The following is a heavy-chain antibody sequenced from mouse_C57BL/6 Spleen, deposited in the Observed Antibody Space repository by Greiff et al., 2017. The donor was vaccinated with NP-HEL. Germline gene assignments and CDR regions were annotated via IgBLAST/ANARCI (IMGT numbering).Heavy chain of an antibody. V-gene: IGHV1-66*01. Sequence: QVQLKESGPELVKPGASVKISCKASGYSFTSYYIHWVKQRPGQGLEWIGWIYPGSGNTKYNEKFKGKATLTADTSSSTAYMQLSSLTSEDSAVYYCARRGELLWYPFAYWGQGTLVTVSA. J-gene: IGHJ3*01. CDR2: IYPGSGNT. CDR1: GYSFTSYY. D-gene: IGHD2-1*01. CDR3: ARRGELLWYPFAY.